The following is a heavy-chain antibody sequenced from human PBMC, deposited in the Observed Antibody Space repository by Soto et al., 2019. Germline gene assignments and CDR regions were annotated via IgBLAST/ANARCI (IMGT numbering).Heavy chain of an antibody. D-gene: IGHD3-10*01. J-gene: IGHJ6*02. CDR1: GGSFSGYY. Sequence: SETLSLTCAVYGGSFSGYYWSWIRQPPGKGLEWIGEINHSGSTNYNPSLKSRVTISVDTSKNQFSLKLSSVTAADTAVYYCARSRGRTYYYYYGMDVWGQGTTVTVSS. CDR3: ARSRGRTYYYYYGMDV. CDR2: INHSGST. V-gene: IGHV4-34*01.